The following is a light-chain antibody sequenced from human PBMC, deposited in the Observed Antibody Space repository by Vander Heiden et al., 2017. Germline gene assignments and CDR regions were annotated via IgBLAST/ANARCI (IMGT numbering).Light chain of an antibody. J-gene: IGLJ3*02. V-gene: IGLV1-40*01. CDR3: QSYDRSLTGWV. Sequence: QSALPQSLPLSAAPEQNVTISCTGSRSNIGAVYDVHWYQQLPGTAPKLLIYDDNDRPSGVPDRFSGSKSGTTASLAITGLQAEDEADYYCQSYDRSLTGWVFGGGTKLTVL. CDR1: RSNIGAVYD. CDR2: DDN.